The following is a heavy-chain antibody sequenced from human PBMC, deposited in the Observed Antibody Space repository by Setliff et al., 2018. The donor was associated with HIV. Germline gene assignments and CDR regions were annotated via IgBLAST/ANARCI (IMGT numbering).Heavy chain of an antibody. CDR2: ISSNGGST. Sequence: GGSLRLSCAASGFTFSDYYMSWIRQAPGKGLEWVSYISSNGGSTYYANSVKGRFTISRDNSKNTLFLQMGSLRAEDMAVYYCARDQGKYCDGDCYSSLAGFDYWGQGTLVTVSS. CDR3: ARDQGKYCDGDCYSSLAGFDY. CDR1: GFTFSDYY. V-gene: IGHV3-64*01. D-gene: IGHD2-21*02. J-gene: IGHJ4*02.